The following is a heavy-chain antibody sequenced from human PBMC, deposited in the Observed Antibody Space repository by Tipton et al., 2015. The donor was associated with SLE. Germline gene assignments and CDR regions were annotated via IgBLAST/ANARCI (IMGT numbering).Heavy chain of an antibody. CDR3: VRDSQITNGYYYYYGMDV. J-gene: IGHJ6*02. CDR2: IDYSGST. CDR1: GDSFGTYY. Sequence: LRLSCNVSGDSFGTYYWTWIRQPPGKGLEWIGYIDYSGSTSYNPSLKTRLTISQDTSKNRISLRLRSVTAADTAVYYCVRDSQITNGYYYYYGMDVWGQGTSVTVSS. D-gene: IGHD1-1*01. V-gene: IGHV4-59*12.